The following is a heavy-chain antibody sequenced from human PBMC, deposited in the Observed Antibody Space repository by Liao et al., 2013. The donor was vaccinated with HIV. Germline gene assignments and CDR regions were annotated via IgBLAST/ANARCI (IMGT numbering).Heavy chain of an antibody. CDR3: ARAQAGYYDSSGYYYV. Sequence: QVQLQESGPGLVKPSQTLSLTCTVSGGSIRSGDSYWSWIRQPPGKGLEWIGYISYSGSTYYNPSLKSRLTISVDTSKNQFSLKLRSVTAADTAVYYCARAQAGYYDSSGYYYVWGQGTLVTVSS. CDR2: ISYSGST. D-gene: IGHD3-22*01. CDR1: GGSIRSGDSY. J-gene: IGHJ4*02. V-gene: IGHV4-30-4*08.